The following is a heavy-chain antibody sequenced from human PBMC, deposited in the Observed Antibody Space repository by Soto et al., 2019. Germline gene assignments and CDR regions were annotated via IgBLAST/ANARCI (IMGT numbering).Heavy chain of an antibody. Sequence: EVQLVESGGGLVQPGGSLRLSCVDSGFTFSSNGRSWFRQPRVKGLDWVGNIKQDGSEENYVDSVKGRFTISRDNAKNSMYLQMNSLRAEDTAVYYCARIAASGRGWDVWGQGTTVVVSS. J-gene: IGHJ6*02. CDR2: IKQDGSEE. V-gene: IGHV3-7*01. CDR1: GFTFSSNG. CDR3: ARIAASGRGWDV. D-gene: IGHD6-13*01.